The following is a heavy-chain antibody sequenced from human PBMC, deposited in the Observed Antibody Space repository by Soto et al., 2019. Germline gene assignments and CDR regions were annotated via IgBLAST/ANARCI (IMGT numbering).Heavy chain of an antibody. V-gene: IGHV1-18*01. Sequence: VKVSCKTSGYTFNTYGINWVRQAPGQGLELMGWISAYDGKTTYAEKFQGRVTLTTDTSTSTAYMELRSLRSDDTAIYYCARDPHEFWTSYWFDPWGQGTPVTVS. CDR2: ISAYDGKT. J-gene: IGHJ5*02. CDR1: GYTFNTYG. CDR3: ARDPHEFWTSYWFDP. D-gene: IGHD3-3*01.